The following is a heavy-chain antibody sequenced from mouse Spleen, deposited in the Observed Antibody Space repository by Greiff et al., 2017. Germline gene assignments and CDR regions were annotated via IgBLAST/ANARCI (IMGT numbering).Heavy chain of an antibody. Sequence: QVQLQQSGAELVRPGASVKLSCKASGYTFTSYWINWVKQRPGQGLEWIGNIYPSDSYTNYNQKFKDKATLTVDKSSSTAYMQLSSPTSEDSAVYYCTTSYYGSSYFDYWGQGTTLTVSS. CDR1: GYTFTSYW. CDR2: IYPSDSYT. V-gene: IGHV1-69*02. J-gene: IGHJ2*01. CDR3: TTSYYGSSYFDY. D-gene: IGHD1-1*01.